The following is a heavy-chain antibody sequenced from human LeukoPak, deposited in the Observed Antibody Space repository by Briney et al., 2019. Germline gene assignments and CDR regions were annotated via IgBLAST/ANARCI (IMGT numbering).Heavy chain of an antibody. J-gene: IGHJ4*02. Sequence: GASVKVSCKVSGYTLTELSMHWVRQAPGKGLEWMGGFDPEDGETIYAQKFRGRVTMTEDTSTDTAYMELSSLRSEDTAVYYCATGGSAYVVYYFDYWGQGTLVTVSS. CDR3: ATGGSAYVVYYFDY. CDR2: FDPEDGET. CDR1: GYTLTELS. V-gene: IGHV1-24*01. D-gene: IGHD2-8*02.